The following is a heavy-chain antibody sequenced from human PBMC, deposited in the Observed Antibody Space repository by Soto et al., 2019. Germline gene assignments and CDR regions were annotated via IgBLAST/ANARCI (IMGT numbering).Heavy chain of an antibody. Sequence: GGSLRLSCSASGFTFRRYGMHWVRQAPGKGLEWVAVISYDGSNKYYPDSVRGRFTISRGNSKNTLYLQMDSLRAEDTAVYYCAKESLNYYGSGGSFDHWGQGILVTVSS. CDR2: ISYDGSNK. D-gene: IGHD3-10*01. CDR3: AKESLNYYGSGGSFDH. J-gene: IGHJ4*02. V-gene: IGHV3-30*18. CDR1: GFTFRRYG.